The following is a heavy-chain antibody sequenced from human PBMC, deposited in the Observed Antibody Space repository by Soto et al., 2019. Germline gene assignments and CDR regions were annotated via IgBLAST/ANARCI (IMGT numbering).Heavy chain of an antibody. CDR1: EFTFSSYC. CDR3: ARDGEYCSGGSCYQEPYYYGMDV. J-gene: IGHJ6*02. D-gene: IGHD2-15*01. V-gene: IGHV3-33*01. CDR2: IWYDGSNK. Sequence: GVSPRLSFAASEFTFSSYCMHWVRQAPGKGLEWVAVIWYDGSNKYYADSVKGRFTISRDNSKNTLYLQMNSLRAEDTAVYYCARDGEYCSGGSCYQEPYYYGMDVWGQGTTVTVSS.